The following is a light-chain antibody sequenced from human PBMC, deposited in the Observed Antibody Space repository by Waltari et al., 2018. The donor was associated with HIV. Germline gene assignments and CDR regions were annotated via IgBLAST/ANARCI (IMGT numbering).Light chain of an antibody. V-gene: IGLV1-44*01. Sequence: QSVLTQPPSASGTLGQGVTISCLGRSSHIGTNTVNWYQHLPGAAPKLIIFRNHQRPSGVPDRFSGSQSGTSAFLTITGLLPGDEATYYCAAWDASLHVVFGGGTQLTVL. CDR3: AAWDASLHVV. CDR1: SSHIGTNT. CDR2: RNH. J-gene: IGLJ2*01.